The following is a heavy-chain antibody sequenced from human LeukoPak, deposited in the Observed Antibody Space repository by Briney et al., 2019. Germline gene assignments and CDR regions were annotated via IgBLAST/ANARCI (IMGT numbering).Heavy chain of an antibody. CDR3: ARDDYLHFDY. CDR1: GFTFSSYA. D-gene: IGHD2/OR15-2a*01. CDR2: ISYDGSNK. V-gene: IGHV3-30*04. J-gene: IGHJ4*02. Sequence: PGGSLRLSCAASGFTFSSYAMHWVRQAPGKGLEWVAVISYDGSNKYYADSVKGRFTISRDNSKNTLCLQMNSLRAEDTAVYYCARDDYLHFDYWGQGTLVTVSS.